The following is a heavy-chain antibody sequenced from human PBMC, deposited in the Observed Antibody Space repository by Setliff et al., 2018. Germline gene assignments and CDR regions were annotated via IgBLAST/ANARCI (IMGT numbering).Heavy chain of an antibody. V-gene: IGHV4-34*01. J-gene: IGHJ4*02. CDR3: ARTLLLSPYYFDY. CDR1: GGSFSGYY. Sequence: SETLSLTCAVHGGSFSGYYWSWIRQPPGKGLEWIGEINHSGSTNYNPSLKSRVTISVDTSKNQFSLKLSSVTAADTAVYYCARTLLLSPYYFDYWGQGTLVTVSS. D-gene: IGHD2-21*01. CDR2: INHSGST.